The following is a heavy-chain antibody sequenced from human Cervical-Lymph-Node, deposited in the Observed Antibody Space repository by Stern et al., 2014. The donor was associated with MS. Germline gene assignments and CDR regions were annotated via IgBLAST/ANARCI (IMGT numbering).Heavy chain of an antibody. D-gene: IGHD1-26*01. V-gene: IGHV3-30-3*01. CDR1: GFTFRNYA. CDR2: SSDDGSNK. J-gene: IGHJ4*02. Sequence: VQLEESGGGVVQPGRSLRLSCAASGFTFRNYAMHWVRQAPGKGLEWVAVSSDDGSNKFYADSVKGRFTISRDNSKNTLYLQVNSLRAEDTAVYYCLRVGRTTYYGWGQGTLVTVSS. CDR3: LRVGRTTYYG.